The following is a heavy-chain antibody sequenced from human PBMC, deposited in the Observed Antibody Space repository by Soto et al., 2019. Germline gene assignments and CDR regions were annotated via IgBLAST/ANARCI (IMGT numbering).Heavy chain of an antibody. J-gene: IGHJ4*02. D-gene: IGHD2-15*01. V-gene: IGHV3-48*02. CDR1: GFIFSPYS. CDR3: ARDLGYCSGGSCYPYDY. CDR2: ISGSGTTI. Sequence: GGSLRLSCAASGFIFSPYSMNWVRQAPGRGLEWVSFISGSGTTIYYADSVKGRFTISRDNAKNSVYLQMNSLRDEDTAVYYCARDLGYCSGGSCYPYDYWGQGTLVTAPQ.